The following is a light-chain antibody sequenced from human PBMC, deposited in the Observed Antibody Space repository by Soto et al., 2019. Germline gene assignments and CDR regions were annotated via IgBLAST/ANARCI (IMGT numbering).Light chain of an antibody. CDR1: QNVANY. CDR2: ESS. V-gene: IGKV3-11*01. J-gene: IGKJ1*01. CDR3: QQYGGSVPWT. Sequence: EIVLTQSPATLSLSPGERATLSCRASQNVANYLDWYQQKPGQAPRLLIYESSNRATGIAARFSGSGSGTDFTLTITRLEPEDFAVYYCQQYGGSVPWTFGQGTKVDIK.